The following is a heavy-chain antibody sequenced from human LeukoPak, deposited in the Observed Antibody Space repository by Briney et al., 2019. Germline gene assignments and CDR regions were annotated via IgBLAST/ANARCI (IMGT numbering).Heavy chain of an antibody. Sequence: GGSLRLSCAASGFTVSSNYMSWVGQAPGKGLEWVSIIYSGGSTYYADSVKGRFTNSRDNSKNTLYLQMNSLRAEDTAVYYCARVYGANSMRYFDLWGRGTLVTVSS. D-gene: IGHD4-23*01. CDR2: IYSGGST. J-gene: IGHJ2*01. V-gene: IGHV3-53*01. CDR1: GFTVSSNY. CDR3: ARVYGANSMRYFDL.